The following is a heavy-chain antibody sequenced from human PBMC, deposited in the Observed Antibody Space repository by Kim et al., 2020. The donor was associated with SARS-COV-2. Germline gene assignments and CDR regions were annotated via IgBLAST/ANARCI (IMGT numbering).Heavy chain of an antibody. Sequence: SETLSLTCTVSGGSISSSSYYWGWIRQPPGKGLEWIGSIYYSGSTYYNPSLKSRVTISVDTSKNQFSLKLSSVTAADTAVYYCARRARYSGSYSHYLWGQGTLVTVSS. CDR1: GGSISSSSYY. CDR2: IYYSGST. D-gene: IGHD1-26*01. J-gene: IGHJ5*02. V-gene: IGHV4-39*01. CDR3: ARRARYSGSYSHYL.